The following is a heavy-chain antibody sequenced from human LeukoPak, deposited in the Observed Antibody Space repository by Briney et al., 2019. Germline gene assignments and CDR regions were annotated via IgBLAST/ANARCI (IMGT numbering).Heavy chain of an antibody. Sequence: ESGPTLVNPTQTLTLTCTFSGFSLSTSGMCVSWIRQPPGKALEWLARIDWDDDKYYNTSQKTRLTISKDTSKNQVVLTMTNMDPVDTATYYCARTDSNGYYSDYWGQGTLVTVSS. J-gene: IGHJ4*02. V-gene: IGHV2-70*11. D-gene: IGHD3-22*01. CDR3: ARTDSNGYYSDY. CDR1: GFSLSTSGMC. CDR2: IDWDDDK.